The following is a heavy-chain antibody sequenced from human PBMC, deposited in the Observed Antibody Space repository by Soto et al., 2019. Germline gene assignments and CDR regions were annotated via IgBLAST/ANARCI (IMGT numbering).Heavy chain of an antibody. D-gene: IGHD2-2*01. Sequence: QVQLVQSGAEVKKPGASVKVSCKASGYTFTSYAMHWVRQAPGQRLEWMGWINAGNGNTKYSQKFQGRVTITRDTAASTDYMELSSLRSEDTAVYYCARGGGYCSSTSCYSFWYESNQRYNWFDPWGQGTLVTVSS. CDR3: ARGGGYCSSTSCYSFWYESNQRYNWFDP. CDR1: GYTFTSYA. J-gene: IGHJ5*02. CDR2: INAGNGNT. V-gene: IGHV1-3*01.